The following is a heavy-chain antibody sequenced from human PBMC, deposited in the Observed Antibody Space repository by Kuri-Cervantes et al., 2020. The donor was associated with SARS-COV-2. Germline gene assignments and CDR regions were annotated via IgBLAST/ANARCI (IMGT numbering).Heavy chain of an antibody. D-gene: IGHD3-22*01. CDR3: AGQDDYDRSGLTWAFDI. CDR2: IIPFVTSP. Sequence: SVKVSCKVSGYFLAESSIHWVRQAPGQGLEWIGGIIPFVTSPYYAQKFQGRVTIATDASTGTAYMELSSLISEDTAMYYCAGQDDYDRSGLTWAFDIWGHGTMVTVSS. J-gene: IGHJ3*02. V-gene: IGHV1-69*05. CDR1: GYFLAESS.